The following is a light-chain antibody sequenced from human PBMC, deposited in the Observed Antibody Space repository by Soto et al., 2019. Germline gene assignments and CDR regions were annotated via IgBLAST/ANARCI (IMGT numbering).Light chain of an antibody. CDR1: SSNIGSNY. CDR2: SNN. V-gene: IGLV1-44*01. J-gene: IGLJ2*01. Sequence: QSVLTQPPSASQTPGQRVTISCSGTSSNIGSNYVSWYLQLPGTAPKLLIYSNNQRPSGVPDRFSGSKSGTSASLAISGLQSEDEADYYCAAWDDSLNGVVFGGGTKLTVL. CDR3: AAWDDSLNGVV.